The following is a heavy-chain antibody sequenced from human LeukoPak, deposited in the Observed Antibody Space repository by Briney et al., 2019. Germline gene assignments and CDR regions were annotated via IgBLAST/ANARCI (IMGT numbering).Heavy chain of an antibody. J-gene: IGHJ4*02. CDR1: RFTFRSYT. CDR2: IDRSSSHI. Sequence: TGGSLRLSCTESRFTFRSYTMNWVRQAPGKGLEWVSSIDRSSSHIYYADSVKGRFAISRDNAKNSLYLQMNSLRAEDTAVYYCAREFFHGSGSYSYWGQGTLVTVSS. V-gene: IGHV3-21*01. CDR3: AREFFHGSGSYSY. D-gene: IGHD3-10*01.